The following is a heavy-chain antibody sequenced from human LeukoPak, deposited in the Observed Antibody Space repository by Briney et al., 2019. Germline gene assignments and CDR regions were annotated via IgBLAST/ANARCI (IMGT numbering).Heavy chain of an antibody. CDR2: ISAYSGDT. J-gene: IGHJ6*02. CDR3: ARGIKHYYYYGMDV. Sequence: GASVKVSCKASGYTFTSYGISWVRQAPGQGLEWMGWISAYSGDTSYAQKFQGRVTMTRDTSTSTVYMELSSLRSEDTAVYYCARGIKHYYYYGMDVWGQGTTVTVSS. D-gene: IGHD3-10*01. V-gene: IGHV1-18*01. CDR1: GYTFTSYG.